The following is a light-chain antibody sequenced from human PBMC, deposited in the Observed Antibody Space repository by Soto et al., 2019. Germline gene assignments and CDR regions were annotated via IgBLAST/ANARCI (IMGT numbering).Light chain of an antibody. CDR3: QQYGRP. Sequence: EIVLTQSPGTLSLSPGERATRSCRASQSVTSDYLAWYQQKPGQAPRLLIHGASSRATGIPDRFSGSGSGTDFTLTISRLEPEDFAVYYCQQYGRPFGQGTKVDIK. J-gene: IGKJ1*01. CDR1: QSVTSDY. V-gene: IGKV3-20*01. CDR2: GAS.